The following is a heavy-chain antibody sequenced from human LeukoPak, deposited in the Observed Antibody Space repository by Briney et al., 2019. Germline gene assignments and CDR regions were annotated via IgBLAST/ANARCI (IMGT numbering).Heavy chain of an antibody. CDR1: GFTFSSYA. V-gene: IGHV3-30*04. CDR2: ISYDGSNK. Sequence: GRSLRLSCAASGFTFSSYAMHWVRQAPGKGLEWVAVISYDGSNKYYADSVKGRFTISRDNSKNTLYLQMNSLRAEDTAVYYCARAASSSGWYWWFDPWGQGTLVTVSS. CDR3: ARAASSSGWYWWFDP. D-gene: IGHD6-19*01. J-gene: IGHJ5*02.